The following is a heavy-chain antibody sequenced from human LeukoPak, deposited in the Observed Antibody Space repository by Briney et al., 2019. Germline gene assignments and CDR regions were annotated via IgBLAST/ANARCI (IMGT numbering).Heavy chain of an antibody. Sequence: SETLSLTCTVSGGSISSSSYYWGWIRQPPGKGLEWIGSIYYSGSTYYNPSLKSRVTISVDTSKNQFSLKLSSVTAADTAVYYCARLLSQYDYVWGSYRYVYYFDYWGQGTLVTVSS. CDR3: ARLLSQYDYVWGSYRYVYYFDY. CDR2: IYYSGST. D-gene: IGHD3-16*02. V-gene: IGHV4-39*01. CDR1: GGSISSSSYY. J-gene: IGHJ4*02.